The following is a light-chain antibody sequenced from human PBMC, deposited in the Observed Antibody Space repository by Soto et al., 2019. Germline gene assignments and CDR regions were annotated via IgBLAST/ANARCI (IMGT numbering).Light chain of an antibody. V-gene: IGKV3-20*01. CDR3: QQYGSSSYT. Sequence: EIVLXQXPXTLSLSPGERATLSCRASQSVSSTYLAWYQQNPGQAPRLLIYGASSRATGIPDRFSGSGSGTDFTLTISRLEPEDFAVYFCQQYGSSSYTFGQGTKLEIK. J-gene: IGKJ2*01. CDR1: QSVSSTY. CDR2: GAS.